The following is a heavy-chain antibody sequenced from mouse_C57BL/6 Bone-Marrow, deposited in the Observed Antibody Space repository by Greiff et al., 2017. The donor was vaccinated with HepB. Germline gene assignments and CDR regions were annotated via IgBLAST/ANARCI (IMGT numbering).Heavy chain of an antibody. J-gene: IGHJ2*01. CDR1: GFTFSSYA. CDR2: ISDGGSYT. V-gene: IGHV5-4*01. Sequence: DVMLVESGGGLVKPGGSLKLSCAASGFTFSSYAMSWVRQTPEKRLEWVATISDGGSYTYYPDNVKGRFTISRDNAKNNLYLQMSHLKSEDTAMYYCARDRLGYWGQGTTLTVSS. D-gene: IGHD1-2*01. CDR3: ARDRLGY.